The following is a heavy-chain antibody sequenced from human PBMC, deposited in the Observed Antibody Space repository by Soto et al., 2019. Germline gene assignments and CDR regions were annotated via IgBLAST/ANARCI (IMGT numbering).Heavy chain of an antibody. Sequence: CAASGFPFSSSVMSWFRQAPGKGLEWVSGIRGGGSNTFYADYVKGRFTLSRDNSKNTLLLQMNSLGAEETAVYYCAKDSNKYSSSLRGRYFDYWCQGIGVTVSS. V-gene: IGHV3-23*01. D-gene: IGHD6-6*01. CDR2: IRGGGSNT. J-gene: IGHJ4*02. CDR3: AKDSNKYSSSLRGRYFDY. CDR1: GFPFSSSV.